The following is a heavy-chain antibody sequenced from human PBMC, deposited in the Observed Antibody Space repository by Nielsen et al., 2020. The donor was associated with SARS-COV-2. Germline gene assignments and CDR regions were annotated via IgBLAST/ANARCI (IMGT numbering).Heavy chain of an antibody. D-gene: IGHD2-2*01. V-gene: IGHV3-7*01. CDR2: IKQDGSEK. CDR3: ARERPHYAP. Sequence: GESLKISCAASGFTFSSYAMRWVRQAPGKGLEWVANIKQDGSEKYYVDSVKGRFTISRDNAKNSLYLQMNSLRAEDTAVYYCARERPHYAPWGQGTLVTVSS. J-gene: IGHJ5*02. CDR1: GFTFSSYA.